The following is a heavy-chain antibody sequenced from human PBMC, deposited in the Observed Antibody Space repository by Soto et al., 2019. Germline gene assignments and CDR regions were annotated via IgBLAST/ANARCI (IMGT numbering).Heavy chain of an antibody. CDR3: ARDRDWNHYYYYGMDV. CDR2: INAGNGNT. CDR1: GYTFTSYT. Sequence: ASVKVSCKASGYTFTSYTMHWVRQAPGQRLEWMGWINAGNGNTKYSQQFQGRVTITRDTSASTAYMELSSLRSEDTAVYYCARDRDWNHYYYYGMDVWGQGATVTVSS. D-gene: IGHD1-1*01. J-gene: IGHJ6*02. V-gene: IGHV1-3*01.